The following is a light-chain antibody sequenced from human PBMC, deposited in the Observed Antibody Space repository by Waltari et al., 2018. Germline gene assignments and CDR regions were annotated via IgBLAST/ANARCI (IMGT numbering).Light chain of an antibody. J-gene: IGLJ3*02. Sequence: SYELTQPPSVSVSPGQTASITCSGYKLGDKYACWYQQQPGQSPVLVISQDSKRPSGLLELVSCVNSGNTATLTISGTQAMDEADYYCRAWDSSTGVFGGWTKLTVL. CDR2: QDS. CDR1: KLGDKY. V-gene: IGLV3-1*01. CDR3: RAWDSSTGV.